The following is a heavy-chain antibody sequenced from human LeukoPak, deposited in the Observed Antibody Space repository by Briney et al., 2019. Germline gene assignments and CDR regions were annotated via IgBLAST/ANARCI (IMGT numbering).Heavy chain of an antibody. CDR2: INPSGGRT. CDR3: ASSRNRGAAVGSNFDAFDI. D-gene: IGHD6-13*01. CDR1: GYTFSDFY. J-gene: IGHJ3*02. Sequence: ASVKVFCKASGYTFSDFYIHWVRQAPGQGLEWMGIINPSGGRTSYAQKFQGRVTMTRDMSTSTVYMELSSLRSEDTAVYYCASSRNRGAAVGSNFDAFDIWGQGTMVTVSS. V-gene: IGHV1-46*01.